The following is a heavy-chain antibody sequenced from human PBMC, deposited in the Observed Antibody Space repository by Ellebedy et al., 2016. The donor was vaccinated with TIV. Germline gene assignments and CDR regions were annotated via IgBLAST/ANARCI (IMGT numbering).Heavy chain of an antibody. Sequence: GGSLRLSCVASGFTFSSYAMSWVRQAPGPGLDWASAIFGGGVGTFYADSVKGRFTISRDNSKNTLYLQMNSLRVDDTAIYYCATEIAVGGAGAFDIWGQGTMVTVSS. CDR3: ATEIAVGGAGAFDI. J-gene: IGHJ3*02. V-gene: IGHV3-23*01. CDR1: GFTFSSYA. D-gene: IGHD6-19*01. CDR2: IFGGGVGT.